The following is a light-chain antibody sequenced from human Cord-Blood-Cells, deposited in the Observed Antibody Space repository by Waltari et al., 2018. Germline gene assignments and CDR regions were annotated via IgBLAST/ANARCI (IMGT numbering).Light chain of an antibody. V-gene: IGKV1-33*01. CDR3: QQYDNRPYT. J-gene: IGKJ2*01. CDR1: QDISNY. CDR2: DAS. Sequence: DIQMTQSPSSLSASVGDRVTITCQASQDISNYLNWYQQKPGKAPKLLIYDASNLETGVQSRFSGSGSGTDFTCTISSLQPEDIATYYCQQYDNRPYTFGQVTKLEIK.